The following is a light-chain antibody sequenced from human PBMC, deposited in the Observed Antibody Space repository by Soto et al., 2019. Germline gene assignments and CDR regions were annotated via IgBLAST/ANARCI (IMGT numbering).Light chain of an antibody. V-gene: IGLV1-44*01. J-gene: IGLJ1*01. CDR1: SSNIGSNT. CDR3: AAWDDSLNGFYV. CDR2: SNN. Sequence: QLVLTQPPSASKTPGQRVTISCSGSSSNIGSNTVNWYQQLPGTAPKLLIYSNNQRPSGVPDRFSGSKSGTSASLAISGLQSEDEADYYCAAWDDSLNGFYVFGTGTKLTVL.